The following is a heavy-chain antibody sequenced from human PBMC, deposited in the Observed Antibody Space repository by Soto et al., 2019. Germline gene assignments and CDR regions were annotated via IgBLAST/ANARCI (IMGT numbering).Heavy chain of an antibody. CDR3: AHRLVSASAFDY. J-gene: IGHJ4*02. V-gene: IGHV2-5*02. Sequence: QITLKESGPTLVKPTQTLTLTCSFSGFSLSTSGVNVGWIRQPPGKDLEWLALIYSDDDKPYNPSLQRRLSIPKDTSKHQVVLTVTNVDPVDTATYYCAHRLVSASAFDYWGQGTLVTVSS. D-gene: IGHD6-6*01. CDR2: IYSDDDK. CDR1: GFSLSTSGVN.